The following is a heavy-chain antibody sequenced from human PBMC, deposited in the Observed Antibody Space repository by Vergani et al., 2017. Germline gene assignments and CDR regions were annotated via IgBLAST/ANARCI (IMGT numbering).Heavy chain of an antibody. Sequence: EVQLVQSGAEVKKPGQSLQISCQGSGYSFTSYWIGWVRQMPGKGLEWMGIIDPGDSDTRYSPSFQGQVTISADQSISTAYLQWSSLKASDTAMYYWARLGCSSTSCSDYYGMDVWGQGTTVTVSS. CDR1: GYSFTSYW. J-gene: IGHJ6*02. CDR2: IDPGDSDT. V-gene: IGHV5-51*01. CDR3: ARLGCSSTSCSDYYGMDV. D-gene: IGHD2-2*01.